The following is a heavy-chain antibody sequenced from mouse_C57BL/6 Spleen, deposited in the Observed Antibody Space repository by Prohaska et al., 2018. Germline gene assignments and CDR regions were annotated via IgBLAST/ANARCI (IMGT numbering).Heavy chain of an antibody. Sequence: QVQLQQPGAELVMPGASVKLSCKASGYTFTSYWMHWVKQRPGQGLEWIGEIDPSDSYPNYNQKFKGKATLTVDKSSSTAYMQLSSLTSEDAAVYYCARSHDYGSSPAWFAYWGQGTLVTVSA. V-gene: IGHV1-69*01. CDR3: ARSHDYGSSPAWFAY. CDR1: GYTFTSYW. J-gene: IGHJ3*01. D-gene: IGHD1-1*01. CDR2: IDPSDSYP.